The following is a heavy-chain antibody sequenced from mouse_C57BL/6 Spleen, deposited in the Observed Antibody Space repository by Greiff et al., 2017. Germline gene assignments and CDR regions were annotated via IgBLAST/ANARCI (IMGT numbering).Heavy chain of an antibody. V-gene: IGHV1-64*01. CDR1: GYTFTSYW. J-gene: IGHJ1*03. CDR3: ARRSWYFDV. CDR2: IHPNSGST. Sequence: QVQLQQPGAELVKPGASVKLSCKASGYTFTSYWMPWVKQRPGQGLEWIGMIHPNSGSTNYNEKFKSKATLPVDKSSSTAYMQLGGLTSEDSAVYYCARRSWYFDVWGTGTTVTVSS.